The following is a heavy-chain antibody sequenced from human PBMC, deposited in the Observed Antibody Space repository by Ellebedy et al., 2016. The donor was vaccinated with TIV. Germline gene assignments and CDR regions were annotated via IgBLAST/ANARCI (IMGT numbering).Heavy chain of an antibody. CDR3: ARHGTGWYYSSGSHSFDY. CDR2: IHYHGST. D-gene: IGHD3-10*01. V-gene: IGHV4-59*08. CDR1: GPSISNFY. J-gene: IGHJ4*02. Sequence: MPSETLSLTCTVSGPSISNFYWSWIRQPPGKGLEWIGYIHYHGSTNYNTSLENRVTISVDTSKNQFSLKLRSATAADTAVYFCARHGTGWYYSSGSHSFDYWGQGTLVAVSS.